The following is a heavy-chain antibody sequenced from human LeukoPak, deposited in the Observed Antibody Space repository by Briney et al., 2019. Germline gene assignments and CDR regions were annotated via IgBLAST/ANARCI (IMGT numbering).Heavy chain of an antibody. J-gene: IGHJ6*02. Sequence: GGSLRLSCAASGFTFSSYAMSWVRQAPGKGLEWVSVIYSGGSTYYADSVKGRFTISRDNSKNTLYLQMNSLRAEDTAVYYCARDLTAGSDYYYYYGMDVWGQGTTVTVSS. V-gene: IGHV3-53*01. D-gene: IGHD6-19*01. CDR1: GFTFSSYA. CDR2: IYSGGST. CDR3: ARDLTAGSDYYYYYGMDV.